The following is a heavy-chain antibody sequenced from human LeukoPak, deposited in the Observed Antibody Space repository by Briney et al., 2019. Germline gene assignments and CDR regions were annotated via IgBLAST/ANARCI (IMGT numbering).Heavy chain of an antibody. CDR1: GYTLTELS. Sequence: ASVKVSCKVSGYTLTELSMDWVRQAPGKGLEGMGGFDPEDGETIYAQKFQGRVTMTEDTSTDTAYMELSSLRSEDTAVYYCATERITMVRGVTSYYFDYWGQGTLVTVSS. D-gene: IGHD3-10*01. CDR3: ATERITMVRGVTSYYFDY. CDR2: FDPEDGET. V-gene: IGHV1-24*01. J-gene: IGHJ4*02.